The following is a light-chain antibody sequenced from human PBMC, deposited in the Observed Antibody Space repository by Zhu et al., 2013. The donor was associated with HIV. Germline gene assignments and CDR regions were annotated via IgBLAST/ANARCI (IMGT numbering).Light chain of an antibody. CDR1: NIVRKS. CDR2: DDS. J-gene: IGLJ3*02. V-gene: IGLV3-21*01. CDR3: SSYTTSSTWV. Sequence: SYELTQPPSVSVAPGKTARITCGGNNIVRKSVHWYQQKAGQAPVLVMYDDSDRPSGVSNRFSGSKSGNTASLIISGLQPEDEAVYHCSSYTTSSTWVFGGGSKLTVL.